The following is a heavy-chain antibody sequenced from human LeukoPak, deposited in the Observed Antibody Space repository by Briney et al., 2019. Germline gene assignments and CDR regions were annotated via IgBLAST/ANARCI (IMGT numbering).Heavy chain of an antibody. D-gene: IGHD1-26*01. V-gene: IGHV1-18*01. CDR2: ISAYNGNT. Sequence: ASVKVSCKASGYTFTSYGISWVRQAPGQGLEWMGWISAYNGNTSYAQKLQGRVTMTTDTSTSTAYMELRSLRSDDTAVYYCALGSSGGNEDWFDPWGQGTLVTVSS. CDR3: ALGSSGGNEDWFDP. CDR1: GYTFTSYG. J-gene: IGHJ5*02.